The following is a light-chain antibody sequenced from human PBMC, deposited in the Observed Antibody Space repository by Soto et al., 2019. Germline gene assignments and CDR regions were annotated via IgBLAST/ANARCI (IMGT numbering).Light chain of an antibody. CDR2: GAS. J-gene: IGKJ1*01. CDR1: QSVSSSY. CDR3: QQYGSSAIT. V-gene: IGKV3-20*01. Sequence: EIVLTQSPCTLSLSPGEGATRSCSASQSVSSSYLAWYQQKPGQAPRLLIYGASSRATGIPDRFSGSGSGTDFTLTISRLEPEDFAVYYCQQYGSSAITFGQGTKVDIK.